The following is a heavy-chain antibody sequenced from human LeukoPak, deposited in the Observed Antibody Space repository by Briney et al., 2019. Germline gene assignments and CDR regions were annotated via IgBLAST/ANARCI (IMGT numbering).Heavy chain of an antibody. CDR1: GYTFTGYH. D-gene: IGHD2-2*02. V-gene: IGHV1-46*01. Sequence: GASVKVSCTASGYTFTGYHMHWVRQAPGQGLEWMGIINPSGGSTSYAQKFQGRVTMTRDTSTSTVYMELSSLRSEDTAVYYCARENGYCSSTSCYTGYFQHWGQGTLVTVSS. J-gene: IGHJ1*01. CDR2: INPSGGST. CDR3: ARENGYCSSTSCYTGYFQH.